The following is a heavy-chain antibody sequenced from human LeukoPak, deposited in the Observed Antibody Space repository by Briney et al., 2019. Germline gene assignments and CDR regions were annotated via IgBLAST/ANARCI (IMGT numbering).Heavy chain of an antibody. CDR2: ISSNGGST. Sequence: GAPRLSCAAPGFTLCSYAMPRGRQAPGEGPGYVLAISSNGGSTYYANSVKGRFTISRDNSKNTLYLQMGSLRAEDMAVYYCARSAIAARVITWFDPWGQGTLVTVSS. J-gene: IGHJ5*02. V-gene: IGHV3-64*01. CDR3: ARSAIAARVITWFDP. D-gene: IGHD6-6*01. CDR1: GFTLCSYA.